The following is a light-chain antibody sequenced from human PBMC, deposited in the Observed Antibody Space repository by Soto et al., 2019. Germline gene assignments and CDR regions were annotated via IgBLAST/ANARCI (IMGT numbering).Light chain of an antibody. CDR2: AAS. V-gene: IGKV1-39*01. J-gene: IGKJ1*01. CDR3: QQSYSTPWT. Sequence: IQMTQSPASLSASVEDRVTITCRASQSISNYLNWYQQKPGKAPKLLIYAASSLQSGVPSRFSGSGSGTDFTLTISSLQPEDFATYYCQQSYSTPWTFGQGTKVDIK. CDR1: QSISNY.